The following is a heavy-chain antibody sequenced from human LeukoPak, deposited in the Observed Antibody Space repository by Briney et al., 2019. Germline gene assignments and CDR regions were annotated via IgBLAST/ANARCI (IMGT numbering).Heavy chain of an antibody. V-gene: IGHV4-59*01. CDR3: AREDPQTTVPEGMDV. D-gene: IGHD4-17*01. CDR2: IYYCGTT. Sequence: PSETLSLTCTVSGGSISYYYWSWIRQSPGKGLEWIGYIYYCGTTNYNPSLKSRVTISVDTSKNQFSLQLRSVTAADTAVYYCAREDPQTTVPEGMDVWGRGTTVTVSS. J-gene: IGHJ6*02. CDR1: GGSISYYY.